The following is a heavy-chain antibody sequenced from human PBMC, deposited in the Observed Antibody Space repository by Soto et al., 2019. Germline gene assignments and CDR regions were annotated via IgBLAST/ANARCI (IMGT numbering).Heavy chain of an antibody. D-gene: IGHD5-12*01. CDR2: ISGSGTKT. J-gene: IGHJ4*02. CDR1: GFKFAIYA. Sequence: GGSLRLSCAASGFKFAIYAMSLVRQAPGKGLEWVASISGSGTKTYYADSVKGRFTFSRDNSKNTLHLQMSSLRVDDTAVYYCAKEWTPRRAFDYRAQRALVTVS. CDR3: AKEWTPRRAFDY. V-gene: IGHV3-23*01.